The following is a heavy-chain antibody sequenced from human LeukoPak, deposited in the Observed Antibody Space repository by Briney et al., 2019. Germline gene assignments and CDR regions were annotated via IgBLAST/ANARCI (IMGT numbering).Heavy chain of an antibody. V-gene: IGHV3-7*03. CDR2: INQDGSEK. CDR3: ARFSLSSGWYSFDY. CDR1: GITFSRFW. Sequence: GGSLRLSCAASGITFSRFWMSWVRQAPGKGLQWVANINQDGSEKHYVDSVKGRFTISRDNAENSLYLQMNSLRAEDTAVYYCARFSLSSGWYSFDYWGQGTLVTVSS. J-gene: IGHJ4*02. D-gene: IGHD6-19*01.